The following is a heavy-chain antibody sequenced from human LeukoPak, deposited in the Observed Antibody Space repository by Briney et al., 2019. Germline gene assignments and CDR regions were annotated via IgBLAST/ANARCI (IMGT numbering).Heavy chain of an antibody. Sequence: GGSLRLSCAASRFTFSNYAIHWVRQAPGKGLEWVAVTSYDGINKYYADSVKGRFTISRDNSKNTLYLQMNSLRADDTAVYYCARGVVPAAIVWFDPWGQGTLVTVSS. CDR3: ARGVVPAAIVWFDP. V-gene: IGHV3-30*04. CDR2: TSYDGINK. D-gene: IGHD2-2*02. J-gene: IGHJ5*02. CDR1: RFTFSNYA.